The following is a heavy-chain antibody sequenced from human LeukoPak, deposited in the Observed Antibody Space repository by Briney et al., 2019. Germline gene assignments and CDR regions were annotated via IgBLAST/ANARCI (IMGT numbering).Heavy chain of an antibody. CDR2: IYSGGSI. Sequence: PGGSLRLSCAASGFTVSSNHMSWVRQAPGKGLEWVSLIYSGGSIYYADSVKGRFTISRDNSKNTLYLQMNGPRAEDTAVYYCAKDPMVIAVAWGQGTLVTVSS. CDR3: AKDPMVIAVA. D-gene: IGHD6-19*01. CDR1: GFTVSSNH. J-gene: IGHJ5*02. V-gene: IGHV3-66*01.